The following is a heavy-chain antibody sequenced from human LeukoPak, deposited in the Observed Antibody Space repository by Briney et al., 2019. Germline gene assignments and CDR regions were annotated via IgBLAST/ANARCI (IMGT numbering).Heavy chain of an antibody. CDR1: GGSISSSSYY. CDR3: ARPGIAARPGPYYYMDV. D-gene: IGHD6-6*01. J-gene: IGHJ6*03. V-gene: IGHV4-39*01. Sequence: TPSETLSLTCTVSGGSISSSSYYWGWIRQPPGKGLEWIGSIYYSGSTYYNPSLKSRVTVSVDTSKNQFSLKLSSVTAADTAVYYCARPGIAARPGPYYYMDVWGKGTTVTVSS. CDR2: IYYSGST.